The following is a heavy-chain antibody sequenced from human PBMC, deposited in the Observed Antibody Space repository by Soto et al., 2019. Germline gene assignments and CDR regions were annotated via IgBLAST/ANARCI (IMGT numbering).Heavy chain of an antibody. V-gene: IGHV4-30-4*01. CDR2: IYYSGST. J-gene: IGHJ6*02. D-gene: IGHD3-22*01. CDR3: ARVGRSSVTRIVVAGNYGMDV. CDR1: GGSISSGDYY. Sequence: QVQLQESGPGLVKPSQTLSLTCTVSGGSISSGDYYWSWIRQPPGKGLEWIGYIYYSGSTYYNPSLKSRVTISVDTSKNQSSLKLSSVTAADTAVYYCARVGRSSVTRIVVAGNYGMDVWGQGTTVTVSS.